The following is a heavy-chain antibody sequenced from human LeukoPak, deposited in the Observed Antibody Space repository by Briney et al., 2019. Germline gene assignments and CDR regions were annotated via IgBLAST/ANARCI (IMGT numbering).Heavy chain of an antibody. V-gene: IGHV5-51*01. J-gene: IGHJ4*02. Sequence: GESLKISCKGSGYSFTSYWIGWVRQMPGRGLEWMGIVYPGDSETRYSTSFQGQVTISADKSINTAYLHWSSLRASDTAIYYCATMSRHFDYWGQGTLLTVSS. CDR2: VYPGDSET. CDR3: ATMSRHFDY. CDR1: GYSFTSYW.